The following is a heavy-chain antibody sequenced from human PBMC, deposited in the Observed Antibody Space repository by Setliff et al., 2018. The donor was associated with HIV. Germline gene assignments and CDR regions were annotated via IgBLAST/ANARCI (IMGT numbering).Heavy chain of an antibody. CDR2: IYENDYT. Sequence: PSETLSLTCIVSGGSMNNYYWNWVRQTPGKGLEWTGYIYENDYTHYTVSLRSRVTISMDTSKNQFSLTWRSVTAADRAIYYCARAQMHRGVVAWSLYYFDYWGQGALVTVSS. CDR1: GGSMNNYY. CDR3: ARAQMHRGVVAWSLYYFDY. J-gene: IGHJ4*02. D-gene: IGHD3-10*01. V-gene: IGHV4-59*12.